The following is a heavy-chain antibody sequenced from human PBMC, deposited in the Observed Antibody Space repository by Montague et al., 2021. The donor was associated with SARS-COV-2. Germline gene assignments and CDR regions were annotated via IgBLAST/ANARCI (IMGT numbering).Heavy chain of an antibody. V-gene: IGHV4-59*08. CDR1: GGSISSFY. CDR3: AGHYGATLLAVY. D-gene: IGHD4-17*01. J-gene: IGHJ4*02. CDR2: ISDSGST. Sequence: SETLSLTCTVSGGSISSFYWSWFRQPPGKGLEWIGYISDSGSTNYNPSLTSRATMSVDTSKNQFSLKVNSVTAADTAVYYCAGHYGATLLAVYWGQGTLVTVS.